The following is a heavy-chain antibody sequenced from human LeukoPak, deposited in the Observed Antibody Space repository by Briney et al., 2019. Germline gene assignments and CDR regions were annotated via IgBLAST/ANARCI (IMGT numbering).Heavy chain of an antibody. D-gene: IGHD3-10*01. J-gene: IGHJ4*02. CDR2: ISAYNGNT. CDR3: ARATYGSGSYSPYYFDY. Sequence: HRASVKVSCKASGYTFTSYGISWVRQAPGQGLEWMGWISAYNGNTNYAQKLQGRVTMTTDTSTSTAYMEPRSLRSDDTAVYYCARATYGSGSYSPYYFDYWGQGTLVTVSS. CDR1: GYTFTSYG. V-gene: IGHV1-18*01.